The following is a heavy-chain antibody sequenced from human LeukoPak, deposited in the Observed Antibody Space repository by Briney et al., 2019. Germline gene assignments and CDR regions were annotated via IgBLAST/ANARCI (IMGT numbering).Heavy chain of an antibody. CDR3: ARDAPRRWFDP. Sequence: SETLSLTCTVSGGSRNTYYWSWLRQSPGKGLEWIGHIYYGGGTNYNPSLRSRVTISIDTSKNHFSLKLTSVTAADTAVYYCARDAPRRWFDPWGQGILVTVSS. V-gene: IGHV4-59*01. J-gene: IGHJ5*02. CDR2: IYYGGGT. CDR1: GGSRNTYY.